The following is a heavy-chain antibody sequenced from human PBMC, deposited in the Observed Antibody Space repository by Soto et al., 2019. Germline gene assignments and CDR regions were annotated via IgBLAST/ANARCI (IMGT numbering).Heavy chain of an antibody. CDR3: ARSPGSGSYSDYYYYGMDV. CDR2: IIPIFGTA. Sequence: VASVKVSCKASGGTFSSYAISWVRQAPGQGLEWMGGIIPIFGTANYAQKFQGRVTITADKSTSTAYMELSSLRSEDTAVYYCARSPGSGSYSDYYYYGMDVWGQGTTVTVSS. D-gene: IGHD1-26*01. V-gene: IGHV1-69*06. J-gene: IGHJ6*02. CDR1: GGTFSSYA.